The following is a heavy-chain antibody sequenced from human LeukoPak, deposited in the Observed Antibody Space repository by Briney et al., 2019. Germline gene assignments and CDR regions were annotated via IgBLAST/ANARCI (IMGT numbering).Heavy chain of an antibody. CDR1: GFSLRKYE. D-gene: IGHD3/OR15-3a*01. CDR3: AREPAGLFFDANGYLDL. J-gene: IGHJ4*02. V-gene: IGHV3-48*03. Sequence: GGSLSLSGSASGFSLRKYEMNWVRQAPGKGLEWISYMSSVCNAIYYADSVDGRFPMSRDNAKNFSHLQMTSLRADDTALYFCAREPAGLFFDANGYLDLWGQGALVTVSS. CDR2: MSSVCNAI.